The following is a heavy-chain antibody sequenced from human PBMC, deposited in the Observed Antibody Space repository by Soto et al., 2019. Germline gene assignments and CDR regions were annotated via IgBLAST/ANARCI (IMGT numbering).Heavy chain of an antibody. V-gene: IGHV1-69*12. J-gene: IGHJ6*04. CDR2: IIPIFGTA. CDR3: ASDSRCIAADFLGGRYAYYGMDV. Sequence: QVQLVQSGAEVKKPGSSVKVSCKASGGTFSSYAISWVRQAPGQGLEWMGGIIPIFGTANYAQKFQGRVTITAPESTSTAYIERSRLISEDTAVYYSASDSRCIAADFLGGRYAYYGMDVWGKGTTLTVSS. D-gene: IGHD6-6*01. CDR1: GGTFSSYA.